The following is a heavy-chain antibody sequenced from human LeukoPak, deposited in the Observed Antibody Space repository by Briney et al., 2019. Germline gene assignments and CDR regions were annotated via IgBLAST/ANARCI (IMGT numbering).Heavy chain of an antibody. D-gene: IGHD2-21*02. V-gene: IGHV3-33*08. CDR1: GFTFSSYA. CDR2: IWYDGSNK. Sequence: GGSLRLSCAASGFTFSSYAMHWVRQAPGKGLEWVAVIWYDGSNKYYADSVKGRFTISRDNSKNTLYLQMNSLRAEDTAVYYCARDEWEVVTASDYWGQGTLVTVSS. J-gene: IGHJ4*02. CDR3: ARDEWEVVTASDY.